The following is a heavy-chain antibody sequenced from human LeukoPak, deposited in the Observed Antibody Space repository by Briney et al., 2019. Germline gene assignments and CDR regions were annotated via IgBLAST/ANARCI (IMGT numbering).Heavy chain of an antibody. Sequence: PGGSLRLSCAASGFTFDDYGMSWVRQAPGKGLEWVSVINWNGGSTGYADSVKGRFTISRDNAKNSLYLQMNSLRAEDTALYHCARVAYCGGDCYALDYWGQGTLVTVSS. V-gene: IGHV3-20*01. CDR3: ARVAYCGGDCYALDY. CDR1: GFTFDDYG. CDR2: INWNGGST. D-gene: IGHD2-21*02. J-gene: IGHJ4*02.